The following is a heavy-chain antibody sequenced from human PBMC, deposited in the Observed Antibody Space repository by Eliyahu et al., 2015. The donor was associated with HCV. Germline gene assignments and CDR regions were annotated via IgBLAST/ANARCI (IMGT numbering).Heavy chain of an antibody. D-gene: IGHD3/OR15-3a*01. CDR3: TRGAFADFEGDAFDS. V-gene: IGHV3-30*04. Sequence: QMVQSGGGIVQPGRSGRLSCLASGSIFSNYAMHWVRQAPGKGLEWVAFISADGTKEHYTDSVKGRFSVSRDNSKATLYLQMNTLRSEDTAVYYCTRGAFADFEGDAFDSWGRGTLVSVSA. CDR1: GSIFSNYA. J-gene: IGHJ3*01. CDR2: ISADGTKE.